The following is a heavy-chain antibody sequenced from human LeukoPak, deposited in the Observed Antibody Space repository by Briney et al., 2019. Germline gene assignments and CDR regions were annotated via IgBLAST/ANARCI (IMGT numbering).Heavy chain of an antibody. D-gene: IGHD4-17*01. V-gene: IGHV1-69*13. Sequence: GASVKVSCKASGGTFSSYAISWVRQAPGQGLEWMGGITPIFGTANYAQKFQGRVTITADESTSTAYMELSSLRSEDTAVYYCASLHDYGDQPAQFDYWGQGTLVTVSS. CDR1: GGTFSSYA. CDR2: ITPIFGTA. J-gene: IGHJ4*02. CDR3: ASLHDYGDQPAQFDY.